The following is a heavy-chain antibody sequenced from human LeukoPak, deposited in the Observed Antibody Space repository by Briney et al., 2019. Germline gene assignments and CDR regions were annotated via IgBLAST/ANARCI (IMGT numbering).Heavy chain of an antibody. CDR2: IKSKSDGGTT. CDR3: AKEGITLVRGVIIDNWFDP. Sequence: GGSLRLSCAASGFTFSNAWMRWVRQAPGKGLESIGHIKSKSDGGTTDYAAPVKGRFTISRDDSKNTVYLQMNSLKTEDTAVYYCAKEGITLVRGVIIDNWFDPWGQGTLVTVSS. J-gene: IGHJ5*02. CDR1: GFTFSNAW. D-gene: IGHD3-10*01. V-gene: IGHV3-15*01.